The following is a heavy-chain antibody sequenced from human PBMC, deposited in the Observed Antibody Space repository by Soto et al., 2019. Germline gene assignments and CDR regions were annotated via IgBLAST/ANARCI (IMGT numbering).Heavy chain of an antibody. V-gene: IGHV3-74*01. J-gene: IGHJ6*02. CDR2: IKSDGTT. CDR1: GFTVSNYW. D-gene: IGHD3-3*01. CDR3: AKDRGEEGLKFLEWFGGMDV. Sequence: PGGSLRLSCAASGFTVSNYWMNWFRQAPGKGLVWVSHIKSDGTTSYADSVEGRFTVPRDDAKNTFYLQMNSLRAEDTAVYYCAKDRGEEGLKFLEWFGGMDVWGHGTTVTVSS.